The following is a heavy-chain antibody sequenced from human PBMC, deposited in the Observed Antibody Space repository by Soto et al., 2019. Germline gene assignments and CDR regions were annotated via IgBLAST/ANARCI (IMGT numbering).Heavy chain of an antibody. CDR2: IYRGGTI. J-gene: IGHJ6*02. CDR3: ARGYCGGTSCLEFPQPNGMDV. Sequence: WGSLRLSCAASGFSVIAYYITLFRHSPFKCLEWLSNIYRGGTIYYSDSVKGRFTISRDDSRNTLYLHMTNLRAEDTAVYHCARGYCGGTSCLEFPQPNGMDVWGPGTTVTVSS. CDR1: GFSVIAYY. V-gene: IGHV3-53*01. D-gene: IGHD2-21*01.